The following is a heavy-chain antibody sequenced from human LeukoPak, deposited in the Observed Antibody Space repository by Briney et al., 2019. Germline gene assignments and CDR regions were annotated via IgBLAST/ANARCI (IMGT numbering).Heavy chain of an antibody. V-gene: IGHV1-46*01. CDR3: ARDHGSAYYRAPRH. CDR1: GYTFTSYD. CDR2: INPSGGST. D-gene: IGHD3-10*01. J-gene: IGHJ4*02. Sequence: GASVKVSCKASGYTFTSYDINWVRQAPGQGLEWMGTINPSGGSTTYAQKFQGRVTMTRDTSTSTVYMELSSLRSEDTAVYYCARDHGSAYYRAPRHWGQGTLVTVSS.